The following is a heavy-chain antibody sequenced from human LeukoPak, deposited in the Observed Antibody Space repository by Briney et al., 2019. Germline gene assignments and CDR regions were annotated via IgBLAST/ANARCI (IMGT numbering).Heavy chain of an antibody. J-gene: IGHJ4*02. CDR1: GFTLSNAW. CDR2: IKSKTDGGTT. Sequence: GGSLRLSCAASGFTLSNAWMSWVRQAPGKGLEWVGRIKSKTDGGTTDYAAPVKGRFTISRDDSKNTLYLQMNSLKTEDTAVYYCTTEEMATMPFDYWGQGTLVTVSS. CDR3: TTEEMATMPFDY. V-gene: IGHV3-15*01. D-gene: IGHD5-24*01.